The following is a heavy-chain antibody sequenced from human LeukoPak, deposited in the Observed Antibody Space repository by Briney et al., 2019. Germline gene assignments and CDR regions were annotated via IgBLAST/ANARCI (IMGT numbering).Heavy chain of an antibody. V-gene: IGHV3-7*01. CDR2: IKQDGSEE. CDR3: ATACDMTVCSFDH. D-gene: IGHD3-16*01. Sequence: GGSLRLSCAASGFTFSYYWMSWVRQAPGKGLEWVANIKQDGSEEMYVGSVKGRFTISRDNAKNSVYLEMNSLRAEDTAVYYCATACDMTVCSFDHWGLGTLVTVSS. CDR1: GFTFSYYW. J-gene: IGHJ4*02.